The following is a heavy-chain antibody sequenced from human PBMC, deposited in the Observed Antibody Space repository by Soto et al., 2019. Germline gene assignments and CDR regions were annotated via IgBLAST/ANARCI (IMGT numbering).Heavy chain of an antibody. CDR3: AKDYGDYEGSSDWFDP. Sequence: GGSLRLSCAASGFTFSSYAMSWVRQAPGKGLEWVSAISGSGGSTYYADSVKGRFTISRDNSKNTLYLQMNSLRAEDTAVYYCAKDYGDYEGSSDWFDPWGQGTLVTVSS. CDR2: ISGSGGST. J-gene: IGHJ5*02. V-gene: IGHV3-23*01. CDR1: GFTFSSYA. D-gene: IGHD4-17*01.